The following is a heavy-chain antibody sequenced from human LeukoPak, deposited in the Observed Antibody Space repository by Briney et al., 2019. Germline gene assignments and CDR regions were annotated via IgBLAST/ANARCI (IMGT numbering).Heavy chain of an antibody. CDR1: EYTFTGYY. CDR2: INPHSGDT. D-gene: IGHD2-8*01. V-gene: IGHV1-2*02. J-gene: IGHJ4*02. Sequence: GASVKVSCKASEYTFTGYYLHWVRQAPGQGLEWMGWINPHSGDTDYAQKFQGRVTMTRDTSISTAYMELSRLRSDDTAVYYCAGWGGHCTSGLCYYFDCWGQGTLVTVSS. CDR3: AGWGGHCTSGLCYYFDC.